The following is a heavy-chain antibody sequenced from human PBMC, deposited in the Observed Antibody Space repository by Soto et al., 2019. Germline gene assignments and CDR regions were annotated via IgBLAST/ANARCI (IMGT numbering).Heavy chain of an antibody. CDR2: IIPFFGTA. CDR3: ARIEGYCSGGTCYRGSGDY. J-gene: IGHJ4*02. V-gene: IGHV1-69*12. CDR1: GGTFSNYS. Sequence: QVQLVQSGAEVKKPGYSVKVSCKASGGTFSNYSINWVRQAPGQGLEWMGGIIPFFGTANYAQKFQGRVTLTADESATTAYMEVTSLRSDDTAVYYCARIEGYCSGGTCYRGSGDYCGQGTMVAGSS. D-gene: IGHD2-15*01.